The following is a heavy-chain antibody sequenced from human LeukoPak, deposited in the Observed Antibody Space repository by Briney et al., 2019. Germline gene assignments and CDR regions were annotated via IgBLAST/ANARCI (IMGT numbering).Heavy chain of an antibody. V-gene: IGHV4-31*03. J-gene: IGHJ4*02. CDR3: ASVTVDTAMVGLEEGYFDY. D-gene: IGHD5-18*01. Sequence: SETLSVTCTVSGGSIRSGGYYWRWIRQHPGKGLEWIGYIYYSGSTYYNPSLKSRVTISVDTSKNQFSLKLSSVTAADTAVYYCASVTVDTAMVGLEEGYFDYWGQGTLVTVSS. CDR2: IYYSGST. CDR1: GGSIRSGGYY.